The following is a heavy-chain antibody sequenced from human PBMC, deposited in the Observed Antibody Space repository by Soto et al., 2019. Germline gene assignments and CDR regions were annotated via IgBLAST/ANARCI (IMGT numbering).Heavy chain of an antibody. CDR3: ARHPSDFWFDP. V-gene: IGHV4-39*01. D-gene: IGHD2-21*02. CDR2: IYYSGST. Sequence: PLETLPHTSTVSGGSVSSSSYFWGWIRQPPGKGLEWIGSIYYSGSTYYNPSLKSRVTVSVDTSKNQFSLKLSSVTAADTAVYYCARHPSDFWFDPWGQGTMVTVSS. CDR1: GGSVSSSSYF. J-gene: IGHJ5*02.